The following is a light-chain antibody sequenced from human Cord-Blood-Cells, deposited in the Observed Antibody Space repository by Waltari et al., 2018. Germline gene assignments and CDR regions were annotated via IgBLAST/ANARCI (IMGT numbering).Light chain of an antibody. Sequence: DIQMTQCPSSLSASVGDRVTITCRSSQSLSSYLNWYQQKPGKAPKLLIYAASSLQSGVPSRFSGSGSGTDFTLTISSLQPEDFATYYCQQSYSTPQTFGQGTKVEIK. CDR2: AAS. CDR1: QSLSSY. J-gene: IGKJ1*01. CDR3: QQSYSTPQT. V-gene: IGKV1-39*01.